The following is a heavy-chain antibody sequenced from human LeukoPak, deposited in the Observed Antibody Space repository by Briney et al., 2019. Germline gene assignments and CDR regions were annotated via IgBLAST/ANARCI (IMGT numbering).Heavy chain of an antibody. CDR1: GYTFTSYG. V-gene: IGHV1-18*01. CDR3: ARFIAAAARRAFDI. Sequence: ASVKVSCKASGYTFTSYGISWVRQAPGQGLEWMGWISAYNGNTNYAQKLQGRVTMTTDTSTSTAYMELRSLRADDTAVYYCARFIAAAARRAFDIWGQGTMVTVSS. J-gene: IGHJ3*02. D-gene: IGHD6-13*01. CDR2: ISAYNGNT.